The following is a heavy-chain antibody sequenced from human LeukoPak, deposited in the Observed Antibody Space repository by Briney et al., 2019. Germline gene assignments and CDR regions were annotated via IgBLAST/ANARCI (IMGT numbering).Heavy chain of an antibody. CDR3: ARDQGLTAPPPAGLDV. V-gene: IGHV1-69*04. J-gene: IGHJ6*02. Sequence: ASVKVSCKTSGGTFSSSAITWVRQAPGQGLEWMGRIIPVLNITTYAQKFQGSVTITADTSTSTVYMELSSLRSEETAVYYCARDQGLTAPPPAGLDVWGQGTT. CDR2: IIPVLNIT. CDR1: GGTFSSSA. D-gene: IGHD5-18*01.